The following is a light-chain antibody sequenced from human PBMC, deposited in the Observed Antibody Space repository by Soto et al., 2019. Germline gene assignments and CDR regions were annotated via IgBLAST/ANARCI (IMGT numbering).Light chain of an antibody. CDR1: SGHSNYA. Sequence: QLVLTQSPSASASLGASVKLTCTLSSGHSNYAIAWHQQQPEKGPWYLMKLNRDGSHSKGDGIPNRFSGSSSGAERYLTISSLQSEDEADYYCQTWDTGIVIFGGGTQLTVL. V-gene: IGLV4-69*01. J-gene: IGLJ2*01. CDR2: LNRDGSH. CDR3: QTWDTGIVI.